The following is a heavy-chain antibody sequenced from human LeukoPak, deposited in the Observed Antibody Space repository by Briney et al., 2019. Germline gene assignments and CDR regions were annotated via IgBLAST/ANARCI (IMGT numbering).Heavy chain of an antibody. D-gene: IGHD3-10*01. J-gene: IGHJ4*01. CDR2: ISSSSTYI. CDR3: ARDHGIPGSGSYRFDY. CDR1: GFTFSSYS. Sequence: GGSLRLSCAPSGFTFSSYSMNWVRQAPGKGLEWVSSISSSSTYIYYADSVKGRFTISRDYAKNLLYLQMNSLRIEDTAVYYCARDHGIPGSGSYRFDYWGHGTLVTVSS. V-gene: IGHV3-21*06.